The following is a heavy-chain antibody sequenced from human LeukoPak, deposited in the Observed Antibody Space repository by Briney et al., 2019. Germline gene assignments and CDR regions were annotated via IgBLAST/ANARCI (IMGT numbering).Heavy chain of an antibody. D-gene: IGHD6-13*01. CDR1: GFTFSTYW. V-gene: IGHV3-7*03. CDR3: ARAQQQVGRTFDH. Sequence: GGSLRLSCLGSGFTFSTYWMSWVRQAPGKGLEWVANIKQDGSEKYYVDSVKGRFIVSRDNAKNSLYLQMNSLRAEDTAVYYCARAQQQVGRTFDHWGQGTLVTVSS. J-gene: IGHJ4*02. CDR2: IKQDGSEK.